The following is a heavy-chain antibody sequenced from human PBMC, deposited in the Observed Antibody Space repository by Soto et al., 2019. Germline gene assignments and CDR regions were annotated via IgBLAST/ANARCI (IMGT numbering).Heavy chain of an antibody. CDR2: INHSGST. D-gene: IGHD6-6*01. V-gene: IGHV4-34*01. Sequence: SESLSLTCAVFGGPFRGYYWIWIRQPPGKGLEWIGEINHSGSTNYNPSLKSRVTISVDTSKNQFSLKLSSVTAADTAVYYCASTYSSSSWYYYYGMDVWGQGTTVT. J-gene: IGHJ6*02. CDR1: GGPFRGYY. CDR3: ASTYSSSSWYYYYGMDV.